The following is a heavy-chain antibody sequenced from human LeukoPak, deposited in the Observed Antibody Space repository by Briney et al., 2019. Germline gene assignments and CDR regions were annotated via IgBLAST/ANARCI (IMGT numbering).Heavy chain of an antibody. Sequence: PSETLSLTCIVSGDSISTYYWSWIRQSPGKGMEWIGRIYTSGSTNYNPSLKSRVTISVDTSKNQFSLKLSSVTAADTAVYYCARGSVVPAAIDYFDYWGQGTLVTVSS. V-gene: IGHV4-4*08. CDR3: ARGSVVPAAIDYFDY. CDR2: IYTSGST. CDR1: GDSISTYY. J-gene: IGHJ4*02. D-gene: IGHD2-2*02.